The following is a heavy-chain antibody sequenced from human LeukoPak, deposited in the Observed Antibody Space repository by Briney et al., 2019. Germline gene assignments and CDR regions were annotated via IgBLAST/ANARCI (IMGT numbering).Heavy chain of an antibody. CDR3: AREGLKNVHNPLGY. J-gene: IGHJ4*02. CDR1: GGSLSGYY. V-gene: IGHV4-34*01. D-gene: IGHD5-24*01. Sequence: KSSETLSLTCAVYGGSLSGYYWTWIRQPLGKGLEWIGEIKQSERTNYNPSLKSRVTISIDTSKNQFSPKLTSVTAADTAVYYCAREGLKNVHNPLGYWGQGTLVTVPS. CDR2: IKQSERT.